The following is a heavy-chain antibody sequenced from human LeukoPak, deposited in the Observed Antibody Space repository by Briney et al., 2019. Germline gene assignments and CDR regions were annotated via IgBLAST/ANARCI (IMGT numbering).Heavy chain of an antibody. CDR3: ASQYSGSYRLAFDI. CDR2: ISSSSGTI. CDR1: GFTFRTYS. Sequence: GGSLRLSFAASGFTFRTYSMNWIRQAPGKGLEWVSYISSSSGTIYYADSVKGRFTISRDNAKNSLYLQMNSLRAEDTAVYYCASQYSGSYRLAFDIWGQGTMVTVSS. D-gene: IGHD1-26*01. V-gene: IGHV3-48*01. J-gene: IGHJ3*02.